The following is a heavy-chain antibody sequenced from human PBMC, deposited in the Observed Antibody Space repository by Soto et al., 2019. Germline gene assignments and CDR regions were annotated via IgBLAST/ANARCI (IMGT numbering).Heavy chain of an antibody. Sequence: QVQLQQWGAGLLKPSKTLSLTCAVYGGYFSGYYWSWIRQTQGKGLEWIGEINHSGSTNYNPSLKSRVAISVDSSKNQFSLKLSSVTAADTAVYYCARRGGLHRYFDYCGQGTLVTVSS. D-gene: IGHD3-10*01. V-gene: IGHV4-34*01. CDR3: ARRGGLHRYFDY. J-gene: IGHJ4*02. CDR2: INHSGST. CDR1: GGYFSGYY.